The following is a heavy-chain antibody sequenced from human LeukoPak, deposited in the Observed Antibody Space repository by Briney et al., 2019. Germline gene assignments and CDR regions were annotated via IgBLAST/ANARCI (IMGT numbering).Heavy chain of an antibody. J-gene: IGHJ4*02. CDR3: AKSRPIDY. CDR2: ISSSGNTI. V-gene: IGHV3-48*01. Sequence: PGGSLRLSCAASGFTFSSFGMTWVRQAPGRGLEWVSYISSSGNTIYYADSVKGRFTISRDNSKNTLYLQMNSLRAEDTAVYYCAKSRPIDYWGQGILVTVSS. CDR1: GFTFSSFG.